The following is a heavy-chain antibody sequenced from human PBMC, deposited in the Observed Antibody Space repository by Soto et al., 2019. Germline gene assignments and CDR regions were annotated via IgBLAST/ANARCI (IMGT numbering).Heavy chain of an antibody. D-gene: IGHD2-15*01. CDR1: GFTFRSYS. CDR2: ISESGDNE. CDR3: ALHCSGVSYSGH. Sequence: EVQLLESGGGLVQPGGSLRLSCAASGFTFRSYSMTWVRQTPGKGLEWVSAISESGDNEYYADSVRGRFTISRDNSKNTLHLQMSSLRAEDTAVYYCALHCSGVSYSGHWGQGTLVTVSS. V-gene: IGHV3-23*01. J-gene: IGHJ4*02.